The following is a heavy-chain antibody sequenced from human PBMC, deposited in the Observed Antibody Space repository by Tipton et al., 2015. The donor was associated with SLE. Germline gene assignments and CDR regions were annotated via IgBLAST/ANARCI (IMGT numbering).Heavy chain of an antibody. D-gene: IGHD5-24*01. V-gene: IGHV4-31*03. CDR1: GGSISSGSYY. CDR2: IDHSGSN. J-gene: IGHJ5*01. Sequence: TLSLTCTVSGGSISSGSYYWSWIRQPAGKGLEWIGYIDHSGSNYYTPSLKSRIIISVDTSKNQFSLKVTSATAADTAVYYCARGGARVFESWRQSATVFDFWGRGTLVTVSS. CDR3: ARGGARVFESWRQSATVFDF.